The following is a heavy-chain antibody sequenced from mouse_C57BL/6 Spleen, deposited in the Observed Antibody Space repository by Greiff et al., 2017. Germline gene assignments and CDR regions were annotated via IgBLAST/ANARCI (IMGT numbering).Heavy chain of an antibody. V-gene: IGHV6-3*01. Sequence: EVKVEESGGGLVQPGGSMKLSCVASGFTFSNYWMNWVRQSPEKGLEWVAQIRLKSDNYATHYAESVKGRFTISRDDSKSSVYLQMNNLRAEDTGIYYCTVDFFFDDWGQGTTLTVSS. CDR2: IRLKSDNYAT. CDR1: GFTFSNYW. CDR3: TVDFFFDD. J-gene: IGHJ2*01.